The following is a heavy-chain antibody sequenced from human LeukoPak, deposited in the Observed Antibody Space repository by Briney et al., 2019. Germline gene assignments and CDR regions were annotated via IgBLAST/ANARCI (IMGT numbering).Heavy chain of an antibody. J-gene: IGHJ6*02. D-gene: IGHD6-13*01. CDR2: IWSNGSSK. CDR1: GFTFSSYG. CDR3: ARGQPPSYYDMDV. V-gene: IGHV3-33*01. Sequence: GGSLRLSCAASGFTFSSYGMHWVRQAPGRGLEWVAVIWSNGSSKHYADSVKGRFTISRDNSKNTLYLQMSSLRAEDTALYYCARGQPPSYYDMDVWGQGTTVTVSS.